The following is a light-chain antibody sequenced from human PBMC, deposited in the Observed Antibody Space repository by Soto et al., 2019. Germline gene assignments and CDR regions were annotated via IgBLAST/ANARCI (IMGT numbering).Light chain of an antibody. J-gene: IGKJ1*01. CDR2: DAS. CDR3: QQRSKGRT. CDR1: QSVSSY. V-gene: IGKV3-11*01. Sequence: EIVLTQYPATLSLSPGERATLSCRASQSVSSYLAWFQQKPGQAPRLLIYDASKRATGIPARFRGSGFGTVYTLTISSLEPEDFAVYYCQQRSKGRTFGQGTKVDIK.